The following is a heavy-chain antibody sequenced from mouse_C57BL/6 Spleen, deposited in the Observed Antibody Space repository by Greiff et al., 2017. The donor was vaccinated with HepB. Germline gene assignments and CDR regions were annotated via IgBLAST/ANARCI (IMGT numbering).Heavy chain of an antibody. CDR3: ARFYITTVALDY. Sequence: DVQLVESGGGLVQPGGSLSLSCAASGFTFTDYYMSWVRQPPGKALEWLGFIRNKANGYTTEYSASVKGRFTISRDNSQSILYLQMNALRAEDSATYYCARFYITTVALDYWGQGTTLTVSS. CDR2: IRNKANGYTT. V-gene: IGHV7-3*01. CDR1: GFTFTDYY. D-gene: IGHD1-1*01. J-gene: IGHJ2*01.